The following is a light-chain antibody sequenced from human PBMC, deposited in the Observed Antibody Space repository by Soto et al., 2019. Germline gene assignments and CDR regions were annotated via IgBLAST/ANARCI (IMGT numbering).Light chain of an antibody. CDR3: QQYNNWHRT. Sequence: EIVMTQSPATLSVSPGERATLSCRASQSVSSNLAWYQQKPGQAPRLLIYGASTRATGIPARFSGSGSGTECTLTISSLQSEDFADCYCQQYNNWHRTFGQGTKVEIK. V-gene: IGKV3-15*01. J-gene: IGKJ1*01. CDR1: QSVSSN. CDR2: GAS.